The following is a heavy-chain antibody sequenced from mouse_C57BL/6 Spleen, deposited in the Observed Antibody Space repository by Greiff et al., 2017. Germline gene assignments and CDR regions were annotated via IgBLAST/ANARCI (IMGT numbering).Heavy chain of an antibody. Sequence: QVQLQQPGAELVMPGASVKLSCKASGYTFTSYWMHWVKQRPGQGLEWIGEIDPSDSYTNYNQKFKGKSTLNVDKSSSTAYMQLSSLTSEDSAVYYCARRGTEYFDYWGQGTTLTVSS. CDR3: ARRGTEYFDY. D-gene: IGHD4-1*01. V-gene: IGHV1-69*01. CDR2: IDPSDSYT. J-gene: IGHJ2*01. CDR1: GYTFTSYW.